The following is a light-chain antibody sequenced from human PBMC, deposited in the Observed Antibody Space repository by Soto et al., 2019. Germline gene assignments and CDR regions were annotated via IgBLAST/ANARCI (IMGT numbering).Light chain of an antibody. J-gene: IGKJ4*02. CDR3: QQYNSYSPLT. CDR2: DAS. CDR1: QSISSW. Sequence: DIQMTQSPSTLSASVGDRVTITCRASQSISSWLAWYQQKPGKAPKLLIYDASSLESGVPSRFSGSGSGTEFTLTISSLQPDDFATYDCQQYNSYSPLTFGGGTKVEIQ. V-gene: IGKV1-5*01.